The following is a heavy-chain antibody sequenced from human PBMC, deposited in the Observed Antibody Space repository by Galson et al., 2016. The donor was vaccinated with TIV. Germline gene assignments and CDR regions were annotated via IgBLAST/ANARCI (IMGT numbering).Heavy chain of an antibody. CDR3: ATSSDDSQIFDY. D-gene: IGHD4-11*01. CDR1: GYRLSKLS. Sequence: SVKVSCKVSGYRLSKLSMYWVRQAPGKGLEWMGGYDRENGDRVHTQKFQGRVTMTEDSSTNIAYMDLGSLTSEDTAVYFCATSSDDSQIFDYWGHGTLVTASS. J-gene: IGHJ4*01. V-gene: IGHV1-24*01. CDR2: YDRENGDR.